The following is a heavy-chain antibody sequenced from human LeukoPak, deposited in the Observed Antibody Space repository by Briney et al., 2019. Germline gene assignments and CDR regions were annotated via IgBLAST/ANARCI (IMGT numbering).Heavy chain of an antibody. CDR1: GGSISTSSYY. Sequence: PSETLSLTCTVSGGSISTSSYYWGWIRQPPGKGLEWIGSIYYSGRTYYNPSLKSRVTISVDTSKNQFSLKLSSVTAADTAVYYCAREGTRAFDYWGQGTLVTVSS. V-gene: IGHV4-39*07. CDR3: AREGTRAFDY. CDR2: IYYSGRT. J-gene: IGHJ4*02.